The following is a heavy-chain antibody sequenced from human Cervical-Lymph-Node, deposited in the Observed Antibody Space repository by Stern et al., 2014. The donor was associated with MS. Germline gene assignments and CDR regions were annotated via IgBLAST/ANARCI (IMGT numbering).Heavy chain of an antibody. CDR2: VNNNGDA. V-gene: IGHV4-59*01. J-gene: IGHJ6*02. CDR1: GGSISSYF. Sequence: QVQLQESGPGLVKPSEALSLTCSVSGGSISSYFWTWIRQPPGQGLEWIGYVNNNGDADYNSSLKGRVTISVDTSSNRLSLKLSSVTVADTAVYYCARVNRVLVATHYYYGMDVWGQGTTVTVSS. CDR3: ARVNRVLVATHYYYGMDV. D-gene: IGHD2-21*02.